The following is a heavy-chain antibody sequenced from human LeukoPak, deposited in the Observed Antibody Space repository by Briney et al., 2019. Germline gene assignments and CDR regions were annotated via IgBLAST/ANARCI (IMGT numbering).Heavy chain of an antibody. V-gene: IGHV3-74*01. D-gene: IGHD2-2*01. CDR1: GFTFSTYW. Sequence: PGGSLRLSCAASGFTFSTYWMHWVRQAPGTRLVWVSLINSDGSSTNYADSVKGRFTISRDNAKNTLYLQMNSLRAEDTAVYYCATDVPAVTIFGYWGQGTLVTVSS. CDR3: ATDVPAVTIFGY. CDR2: INSDGSST. J-gene: IGHJ4*02.